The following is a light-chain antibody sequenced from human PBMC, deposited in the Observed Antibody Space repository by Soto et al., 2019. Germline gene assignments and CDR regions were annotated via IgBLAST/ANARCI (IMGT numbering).Light chain of an antibody. CDR2: ADT. CDR3: QSYDSSLSGSRV. CDR1: SSNIGAGYE. Sequence: QAVVTQPPSVSGAPGQRVTISCTGSSSNIGAGYEVHWYQQLPGTAPKLLIYADTNRPSGVPDRFSASTSGTSSSLAITGLQAEDEADYYCQSYDSSLSGSRVFGGGTKLTVL. V-gene: IGLV1-40*01. J-gene: IGLJ3*02.